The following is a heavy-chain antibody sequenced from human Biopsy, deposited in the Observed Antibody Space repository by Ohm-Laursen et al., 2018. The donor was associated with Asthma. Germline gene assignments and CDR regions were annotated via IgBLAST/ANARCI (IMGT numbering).Heavy chain of an antibody. V-gene: IGHV4-39*01. CDR3: VRHQYSSSWSTFDY. CDR1: GASITSSAYY. CDR2: MYHSGSP. D-gene: IGHD3-22*01. J-gene: IGHJ4*02. Sequence: SETLSLTCTVSGASITSSAYYWGWIRQPPGKGMEWIGRMYHSGSPYYHPSLKSRATISVNTSKNHLSLKMSSVTAADTAVYFCVRHQYSSSWSTFDYWGQGALVTVSS.